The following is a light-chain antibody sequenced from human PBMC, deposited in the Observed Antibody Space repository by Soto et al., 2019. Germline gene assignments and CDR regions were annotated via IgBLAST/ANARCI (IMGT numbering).Light chain of an antibody. CDR2: RAS. CDR3: LQYHNLWA. CDR1: QNIYYN. V-gene: IGKV3-15*01. Sequence: ILMSQSPATVSLSPGESAILSCRASQNIYYNVAWYQHRPCQAPRLLIYRASTRAPGVPARFSGSGSGTEFTLTISSLQPEDFTVYSCLQYHNLWAFGQGTKVDIK. J-gene: IGKJ1*01.